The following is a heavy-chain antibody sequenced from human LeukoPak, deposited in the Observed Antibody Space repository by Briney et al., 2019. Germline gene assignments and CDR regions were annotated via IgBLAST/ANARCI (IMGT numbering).Heavy chain of an antibody. D-gene: IGHD3-22*01. V-gene: IGHV3-23*01. CDR3: AREGSDYYDQNWYFDL. CDR1: GFTLSNFA. Sequence: GGSLRLSCAASGFTLSNFAMTWVRQAPGQGLEWVSSITGSGALTYYADSVKGRFTISKDNAMDTLFLQMNSLRADDTAVYYCAREGSDYYDQNWYFDLWGRGTLVTVSS. J-gene: IGHJ2*01. CDR2: ITGSGALT.